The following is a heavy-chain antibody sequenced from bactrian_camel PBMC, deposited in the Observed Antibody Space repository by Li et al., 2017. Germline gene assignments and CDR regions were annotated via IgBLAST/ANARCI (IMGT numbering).Heavy chain of an antibody. Sequence: HVQLVESGGGSVQAGGSLRLTCVISGDSFSRNCKGWLRQAPEKEREGVAAIYTFDGTAWYADSVKGRFTISQDNAWSTLYLQMNSLKPDDTGEYYCAASPVTIIVKVTTVCAEDEDNFWGQGTQVTVS. V-gene: IGHV3S1*01. CDR1: GDSFSRNC. CDR2: IYTFDGTA. D-gene: IGHD2*01. CDR3: AASPVTIIVKVTTVCAEDEDNF. J-gene: IGHJ4*01.